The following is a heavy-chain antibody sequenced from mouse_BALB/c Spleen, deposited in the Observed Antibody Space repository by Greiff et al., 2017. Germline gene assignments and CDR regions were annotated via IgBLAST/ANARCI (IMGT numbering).Heavy chain of an antibody. J-gene: IGHJ3*01. V-gene: IGHV2-9*02. Sequence: VKLVESGPGLVAPSQSLSITCTVSGFSLTSYGVHWVRQPPGKGLEWLGVIWAGGSTNYNSALMSRLSISKDNSKSQVFLKMNSLQTDDTAMYYCARGIRYYGSSWFAYWGQGTLVTVSA. D-gene: IGHD1-1*01. CDR2: IWAGGST. CDR3: ARGIRYYGSSWFAY. CDR1: GFSLTSYG.